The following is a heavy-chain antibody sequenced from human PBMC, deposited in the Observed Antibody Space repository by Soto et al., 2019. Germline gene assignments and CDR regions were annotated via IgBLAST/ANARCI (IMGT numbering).Heavy chain of an antibody. D-gene: IGHD4-17*01. CDR1: EFTFSNYA. Sequence: PGGSLRLSCAASEFTFSNYAMHWVRQAPGKGLQWLAVISYDGNNKYYADSVEGRFTISRDNFKNTVYLQMNSLRLEDTAVYYCARGPSYSDSYFDHWGQGTLVTVSS. J-gene: IGHJ4*02. CDR3: ARGPSYSDSYFDH. CDR2: ISYDGNNK. V-gene: IGHV3-30*03.